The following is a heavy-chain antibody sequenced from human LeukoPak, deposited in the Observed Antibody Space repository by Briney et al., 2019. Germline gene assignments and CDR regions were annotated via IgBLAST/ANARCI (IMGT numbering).Heavy chain of an antibody. D-gene: IGHD2/OR15-2a*01. CDR2: ISYDGSNK. J-gene: IGHJ4*02. V-gene: IGHV3-30-3*02. Sequence: GGSLRLSCAASGFTFSSYALHWVRQAPGKGLEWVAVISYDGSNKYYADSVKGRFTISRDNSKNTLYLQMNSLRAEDTAVYYCAKRLLNSYFDYWGQGTLVTVSS. CDR1: GFTFSSYA. CDR3: AKRLLNSYFDY.